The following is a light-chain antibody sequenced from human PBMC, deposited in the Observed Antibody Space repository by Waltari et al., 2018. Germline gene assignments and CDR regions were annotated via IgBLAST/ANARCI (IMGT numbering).Light chain of an antibody. CDR2: AVS. CDR1: ATVIGGFYS. V-gene: IGLV2-14*03. Sequence: QSALTQPASVFGSLGQSVTLSCTGTATVIGGFYSFLWYQHHSGKAPNLPILAVSNQPSEFFARFSASKSGNTASLSISGLQTEDEADYHCTSYTSKNTFIFGGGTRLTVL. J-gene: IGLJ2*01. CDR3: TSYTSKNTFI.